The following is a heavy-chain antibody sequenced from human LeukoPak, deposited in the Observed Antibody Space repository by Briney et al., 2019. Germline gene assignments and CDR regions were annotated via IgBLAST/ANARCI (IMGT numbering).Heavy chain of an antibody. CDR2: ISISSSYI. D-gene: IGHD3-9*01. CDR3: ARDTYDILTGYYKWAFDI. V-gene: IGHV3-21*06. Sequence: KPGGPLRLFCAASGFTFSSYIMHWVRQAPGKGLEGVSSISISSSYIYYADSVKSRFTISRDNAKNSLYLQMNSLRAEDTAVYYCARDTYDILTGYYKWAFDIWGQGTMVTVSS. CDR1: GFTFSSYI. J-gene: IGHJ3*02.